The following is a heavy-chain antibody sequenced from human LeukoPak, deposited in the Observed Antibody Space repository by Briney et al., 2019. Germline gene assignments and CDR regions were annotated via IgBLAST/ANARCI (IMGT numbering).Heavy chain of an antibody. CDR2: IIPIFGTA. CDR3: ASTIVVVPAAIPYYYGMDV. CDR1: GGTFSSYA. Sequence: SVKVSCKASGGTFSSYAISWVRQAPGQGLEWMGGIIPIFGTANYAQKLQGRVTITADKSTSTAYMELSSLRSEDTAVYYCASTIVVVPAAIPYYYGMDVWGKGTTVTVSS. V-gene: IGHV1-69*06. J-gene: IGHJ6*04. D-gene: IGHD2-2*01.